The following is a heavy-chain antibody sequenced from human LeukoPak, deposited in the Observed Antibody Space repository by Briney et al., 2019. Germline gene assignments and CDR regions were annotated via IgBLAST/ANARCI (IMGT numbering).Heavy chain of an antibody. CDR2: ISMDGSNK. J-gene: IGHJ3*02. V-gene: IGHV3-30-3*01. CDR3: AKRQKSGREDDAIDI. D-gene: IGHD1-26*01. CDR1: GFAFSTYA. Sequence: SGGSLRLSCVASGFAFSTYAIHWVCQTPDKGLEWVAVISMDGSNKLYADSVKGRFTISRDNSKNTVYLQMNGLRVDDTGVYFCAKRQKSGREDDAIDIWGQGTMVTVSP.